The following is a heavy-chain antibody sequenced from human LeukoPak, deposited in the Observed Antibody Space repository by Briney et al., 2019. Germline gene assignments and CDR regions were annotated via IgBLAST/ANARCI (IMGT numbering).Heavy chain of an antibody. CDR1: GFTFSSYA. V-gene: IGHV3-23*01. CDR2: VSGSGDST. Sequence: GGSLRLSCAASGFTFSSYAMTWVRQAPGKGLEWVSTVSGSGDSTYYADSVKGRFTISRDNSKNTLYLQMNSLRAEDTAVYYCARAVAGTFDYWGQGTLVTVSS. CDR3: ARAVAGTFDY. D-gene: IGHD6-19*01. J-gene: IGHJ4*02.